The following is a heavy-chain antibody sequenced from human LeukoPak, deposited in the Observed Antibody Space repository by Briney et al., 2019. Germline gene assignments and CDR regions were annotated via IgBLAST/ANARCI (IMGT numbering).Heavy chain of an antibody. D-gene: IGHD1-1*01. CDR3: ARDGYNWEGFGY. J-gene: IGHJ4*02. CDR2: IYYSGST. CDR1: GGSISSSSYY. V-gene: IGHV4-39*07. Sequence: PSETLSLTCTVSGGSISSSSYYWGWIRQPPGKGLEWIGSIYYSGSTYYNPSLKSRVTISVDTSKNQFSLKLSSVTAADTAVYYCARDGYNWEGFGYWGQGTLVTVSS.